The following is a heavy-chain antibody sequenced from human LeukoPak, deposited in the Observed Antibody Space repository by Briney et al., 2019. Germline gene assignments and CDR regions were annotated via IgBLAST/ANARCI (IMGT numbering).Heavy chain of an antibody. J-gene: IGHJ4*02. Sequence: GSLRLSCAASGFTFSSHSLMWVRQAPGKGLEWVSSISPDSGYIYYADSVKGRFTISRDNAENSLFLQMNSLGAEDTAVYYCAPFSAVTHYYFDYWGQGTLVTVSS. D-gene: IGHD6-13*01. CDR1: GFTFSSHS. CDR2: ISPDSGYI. V-gene: IGHV3-21*01. CDR3: APFSAVTHYYFDY.